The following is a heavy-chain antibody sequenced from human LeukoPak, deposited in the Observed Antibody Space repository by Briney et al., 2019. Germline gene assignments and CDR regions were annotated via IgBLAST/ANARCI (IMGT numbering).Heavy chain of an antibody. V-gene: IGHV1-18*01. CDR1: GYTFTGYG. J-gene: IGHJ4*02. Sequence: ASVKVSCKASGYTFTGYGISWVRQAPGQGLEWMGWISPYNGDTNYAQKLQGRVIVTMDTSTTTVYMELGSLTSDDTAMYYCARRPGYDRRLSSLDLWGQGTLVTVSS. CDR3: ARRPGYDRRLSSLDL. D-gene: IGHD5-12*01. CDR2: ISPYNGDT.